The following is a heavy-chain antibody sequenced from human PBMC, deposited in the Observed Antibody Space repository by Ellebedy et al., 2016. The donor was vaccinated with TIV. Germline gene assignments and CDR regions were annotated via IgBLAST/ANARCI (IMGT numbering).Heavy chain of an antibody. CDR3: ARTRYSSSWPDF. CDR1: GYTFTSYG. V-gene: IGHV1-18*01. Sequence: ASVKVSCKTSGYTFTSYGVSWVRQAPGQGLEWVGYISSHNGNSNYGKNFEGRVTMTTDRPTATVFMELGSLRSDDTAMYYCARTRYSSSWPDFWGQGTLVTVSS. D-gene: IGHD5-18*01. CDR2: ISSHNGNS. J-gene: IGHJ4*02.